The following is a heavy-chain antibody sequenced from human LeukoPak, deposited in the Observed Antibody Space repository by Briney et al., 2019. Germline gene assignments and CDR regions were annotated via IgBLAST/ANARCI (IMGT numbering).Heavy chain of an antibody. CDR3: ARGVEPLAANTLAY. J-gene: IGHJ4*02. CDR1: GFTVITND. D-gene: IGHD1-14*01. Sequence: QTGRSLRLSCAASGFTVITNDMTWVRQAPGKGLEWVSVLYSDGNTKYADSVQGRFTISRDNSKNTLYLEMNSLSPDDTAVYYCARGVEPLAANTLAYWGQETLVTVSS. CDR2: LYSDGNT. V-gene: IGHV3-53*01.